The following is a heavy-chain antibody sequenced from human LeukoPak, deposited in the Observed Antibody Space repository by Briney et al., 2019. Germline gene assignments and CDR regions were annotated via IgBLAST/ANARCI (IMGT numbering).Heavy chain of an antibody. V-gene: IGHV3-64*01. CDR1: GLTFANYA. CDR3: ATSRSGWYWD. Sequence: PGGPLRPSGAPSGLTFANYAMHWVRQPPGKELEYVSAISSDGGTTYYANSVKGRFTISRDNSKNTLYLHMGSLRADDMAVYYCATSRSGWYWDWGQGTLVTVSS. J-gene: IGHJ4*02. D-gene: IGHD6-19*01. CDR2: ISSDGGTT.